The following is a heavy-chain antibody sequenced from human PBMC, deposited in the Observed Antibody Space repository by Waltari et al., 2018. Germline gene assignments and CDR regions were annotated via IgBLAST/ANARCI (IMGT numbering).Heavy chain of an antibody. CDR3: ARDHVAPGLIFDS. CDR2: IRSKAYGGTT. CDR1: GFTFGDYA. V-gene: IGHV3-49*04. J-gene: IGHJ4*02. Sequence: EVQLVESGGGLVQPGRSLRLSCTASGFTFGDYAMSWVRQAPGKGREWVGFIRSKAYGGTTEYAASVKGRFTISRDNARNSLYLQINNLRAEDTAVYYCARDHVAPGLIFDSWGQGTLVTVSS. D-gene: IGHD3-16*01.